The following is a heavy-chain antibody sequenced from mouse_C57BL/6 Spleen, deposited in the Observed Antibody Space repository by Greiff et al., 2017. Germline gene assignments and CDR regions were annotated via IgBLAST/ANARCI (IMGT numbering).Heavy chain of an antibody. Sequence: QVQLKQPGAELVMPGASVKLSCKASGYTFTSYWMHWVKQRPGQGLEWIGEIDPSDSYTNYNQKFKGKSTLTVDKSSSTAYMQLSSLTSEDSAVYYCARSDCFGSRGPDYWGQGTTLTVSS. CDR2: IDPSDSYT. J-gene: IGHJ2*01. V-gene: IGHV1-69*01. CDR1: GYTFTSYW. CDR3: ARSDCFGSRGPDY. D-gene: IGHD1-1*01.